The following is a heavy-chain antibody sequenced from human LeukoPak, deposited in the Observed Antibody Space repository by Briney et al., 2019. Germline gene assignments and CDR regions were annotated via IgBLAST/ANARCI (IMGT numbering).Heavy chain of an antibody. Sequence: SETLSLTCTVSGGSISSYYWIWIRQPPGKGLEWIGYIYYSGSTNYNPSLKSRVTISVDTSKNQFSLKLSSVTAADTAVYYCARHALLNYFDYWGQGTLVTVSS. CDR2: IYYSGST. V-gene: IGHV4-59*08. CDR1: GGSISSYY. J-gene: IGHJ4*02. CDR3: ARHALLNYFDY.